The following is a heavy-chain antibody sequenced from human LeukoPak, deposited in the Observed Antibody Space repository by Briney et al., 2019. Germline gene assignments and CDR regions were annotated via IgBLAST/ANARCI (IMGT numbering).Heavy chain of an antibody. Sequence: GGSLRLSCAASGFTFSSYAMHWVRQAPGKGLEWVAVISYDGSNKYYAGSVKGRFTISRDNSKNRLYLQMNSLRAEDTAVYYCARDHRSVAAAESGYYPWFDYWGQGTLVTVSS. CDR1: GFTFSSYA. D-gene: IGHD3-22*01. V-gene: IGHV3-30-3*01. J-gene: IGHJ4*02. CDR3: ARDHRSVAAAESGYYPWFDY. CDR2: ISYDGSNK.